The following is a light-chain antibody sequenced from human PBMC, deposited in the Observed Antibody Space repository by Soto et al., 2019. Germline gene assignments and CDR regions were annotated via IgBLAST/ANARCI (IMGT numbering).Light chain of an antibody. CDR2: TDN. CDR1: TSNIGSNY. CDR3: AAWDDNLRGYWV. Sequence: QSVLTQPPSASGTPGQRVTISCSGSTSNIGSNYVYWYQHLQGTAPKLLIYTDNQRPSGVPDRFSGSKSGTSASLAISGLRSEDEADYSCAAWDDNLRGYWVFGGGTKLTVL. J-gene: IGLJ2*01. V-gene: IGLV1-47*02.